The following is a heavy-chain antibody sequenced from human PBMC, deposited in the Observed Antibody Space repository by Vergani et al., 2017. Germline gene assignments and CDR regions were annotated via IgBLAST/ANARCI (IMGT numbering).Heavy chain of an antibody. CDR1: GGSFSGYY. CDR3: ARVSGWYRGDDFDY. V-gene: IGHV4-34*01. J-gene: IGHJ4*02. D-gene: IGHD6-19*01. Sequence: QVQLQQWGAGLLKPSETLSLTCAVYGGSFSGYYWSWIRQPPGKGLEWIGEINHSGSTNYNPSLKSRVTISVDTSKNQFSLKLSFVTAADTAVYYCARVSGWYRGDDFDYWGQGTLVTVSS. CDR2: INHSGST.